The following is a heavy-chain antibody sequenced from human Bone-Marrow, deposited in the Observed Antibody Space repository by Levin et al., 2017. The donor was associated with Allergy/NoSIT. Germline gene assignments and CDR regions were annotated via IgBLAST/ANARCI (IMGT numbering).Heavy chain of an antibody. CDR1: GFTFSYYS. J-gene: IGHJ3*01. V-gene: IGHV3-33*06. D-gene: IGHD1-14*01. CDR2: IWYDEIKK. CDR3: AKSLGPPSTTLHDAFDV. Sequence: SCAASGFTFSYYSMHWVRQAPGKGLEWVAVIWYDEIKKYYVDSVKGRFTISRDNFKDMLYLQMDSLGAEDTAVYYCAKSLGPPSTTLHDAFDVWGQGTMVTVSS.